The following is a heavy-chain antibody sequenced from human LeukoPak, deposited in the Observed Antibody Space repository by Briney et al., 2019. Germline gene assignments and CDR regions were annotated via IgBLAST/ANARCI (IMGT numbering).Heavy chain of an antibody. Sequence: GASVKVSCMASGSTFTGYYMHWVRQAPGQGLEWMGWINTNTGSPRYAQDFTGRFVFSLDTSLSTTYLQISSLKSEDTAIYYCARTRAPYYYGAGSPDFWGQGTLVTVSS. D-gene: IGHD3-10*01. CDR2: INTNTGSP. CDR1: GSTFTGYY. CDR3: ARTRAPYYYGAGSPDF. V-gene: IGHV7-4-1*02. J-gene: IGHJ4*02.